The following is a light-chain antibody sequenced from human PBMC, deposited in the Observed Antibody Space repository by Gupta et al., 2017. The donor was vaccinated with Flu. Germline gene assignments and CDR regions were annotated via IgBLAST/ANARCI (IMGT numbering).Light chain of an antibody. CDR1: TGAVTSDYY. CDR3: LLFCDGVWE. V-gene: IGLV7-43*01. J-gene: IGLJ3*02. CDR2: STS. Sequence: QTAVTQEPSLTVSPGGTVTLTCASSTGAVTSDYYPNWFQQNPGQPPRPLIYSTSNKHSWTPARFSGSLLGVKAALTVSGVQPEDEADYYCLLFCDGVWEFGGGTKLTVL.